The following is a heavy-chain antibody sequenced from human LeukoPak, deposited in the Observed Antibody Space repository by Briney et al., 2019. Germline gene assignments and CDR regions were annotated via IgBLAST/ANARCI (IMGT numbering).Heavy chain of an antibody. Sequence: SETLSLTCTVSGGSISSYYWSWIRQPPGKGLEWIGYIYYSGSTNYNPSLKGRVTISVDTSKNQFPLKLSSVTAADTAVYYCARMALGDSSSWYSDYWGQGTLVTVSS. V-gene: IGHV4-59*08. CDR1: GGSISSYY. J-gene: IGHJ4*02. CDR2: IYYSGST. CDR3: ARMALGDSSSWYSDY. D-gene: IGHD6-13*01.